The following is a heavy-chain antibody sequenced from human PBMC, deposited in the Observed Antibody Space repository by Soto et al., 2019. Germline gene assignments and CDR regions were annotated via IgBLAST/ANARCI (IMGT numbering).Heavy chain of an antibody. D-gene: IGHD6-6*01. CDR1: GFTFSSYA. Sequence: VHLLESGGDLVQPGGSLRLSCVASGFTFSSYAMTWVRQAPGKGLEYVSAITGSGDSTYYGDSVKGRFAISRDNSKNTLYLQMNSLRADDTAVYYCTKQWASADRPIDYWGQGTLVTVSS. CDR2: ITGSGDST. J-gene: IGHJ4*02. V-gene: IGHV3-23*01. CDR3: TKQWASADRPIDY.